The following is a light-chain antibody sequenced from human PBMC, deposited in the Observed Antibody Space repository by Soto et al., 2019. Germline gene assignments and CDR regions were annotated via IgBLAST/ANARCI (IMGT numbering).Light chain of an antibody. CDR2: EVR. CDR3: SSYTSSSTYVV. CDR1: SSDVGSYNY. V-gene: IGLV2-14*01. J-gene: IGLJ2*01. Sequence: QSALTQPASVSGSPGQSITISCTGTSSDVGSYNYVSWYQQHTGKAPKLMIYEVRNRPSGVANHSSGSKSGNTASLTIYGIQAEDEADYYYSSYTSSSTYVVFGGGNKLTVL.